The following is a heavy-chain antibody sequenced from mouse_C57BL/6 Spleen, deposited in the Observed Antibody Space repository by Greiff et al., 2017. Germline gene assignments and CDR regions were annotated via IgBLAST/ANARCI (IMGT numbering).Heavy chain of an antibody. J-gene: IGHJ4*01. Sequence: VQLQQSGAELVRPGASVTLSCKASGYTFTDYEMHWVQQTPVHGLEWIGAIAPETGGTAYNQKFKGKAILTADKSSSTAYMELRSLTSEDSAVYYCTREEAYYSNYDYAMDYWGQGTSVTVSS. V-gene: IGHV1-15*01. CDR1: GYTFTDYE. CDR3: TREEAYYSNYDYAMDY. CDR2: IAPETGGT. D-gene: IGHD2-5*01.